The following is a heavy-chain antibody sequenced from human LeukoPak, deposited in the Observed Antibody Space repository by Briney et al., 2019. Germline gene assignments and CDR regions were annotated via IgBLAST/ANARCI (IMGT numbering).Heavy chain of an antibody. CDR2: MNPNSGNT. D-gene: IGHD2-2*01. Sequence: ASVKVSCKASGYTFTSYDINWVRQATGQGLEWMGWMNPNSGNTGYAQKFQGRVTITRNTSISTAYMELSSLRSEDTAVYYCARARYCSSTSCHSLDVWGKGTTVTVSS. J-gene: IGHJ6*04. CDR3: ARARYCSSTSCHSLDV. CDR1: GYTFTSYD. V-gene: IGHV1-8*03.